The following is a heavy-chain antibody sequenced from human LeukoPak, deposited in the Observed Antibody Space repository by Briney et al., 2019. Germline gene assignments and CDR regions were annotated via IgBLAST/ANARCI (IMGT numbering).Heavy chain of an antibody. D-gene: IGHD6-13*01. CDR2: INHSGST. CDR3: ARKGWTAAARGWFDP. Sequence: SETLSLTCAVYGGSFSGYYWSWIRQPPGKGLEWIGEINHSGSTNYNPSLQSRVTISVDTSKNQFSLKLSSVTAADTAVYYCARKGWTAAARGWFDPWGQGTLVTVSS. V-gene: IGHV4-34*01. CDR1: GGSFSGYY. J-gene: IGHJ5*02.